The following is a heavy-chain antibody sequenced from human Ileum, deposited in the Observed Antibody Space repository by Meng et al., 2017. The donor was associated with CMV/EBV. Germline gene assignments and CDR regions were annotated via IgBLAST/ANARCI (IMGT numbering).Heavy chain of an antibody. CDR2: SRKKANNYTT. CDR1: GFTFSDHY. Sequence: ASGFTFSDHYMEWVRQAPGKGPEWVGRSRKKANNYTTEYAASVRGRFTISRDDSKNSVYLHLNSLKTEDTAVYYCARSDSSGCPVYWGQGTLVTVSS. D-gene: IGHD3-22*01. CDR3: ARSDSSGCPVY. V-gene: IGHV3-72*01. J-gene: IGHJ4*02.